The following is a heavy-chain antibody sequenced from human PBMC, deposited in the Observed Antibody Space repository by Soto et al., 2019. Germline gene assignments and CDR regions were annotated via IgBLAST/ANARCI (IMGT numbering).Heavy chain of an antibody. V-gene: IGHV3-23*01. CDR3: AKDGSGYYPLGWFDP. Sequence: GGSLRLSCAASGFTFSSYAMSWVRQAPGKGLEWVSAISGSGGSTHYADSVKGRFTISRDNSKNTLYLQMNSLRAEDTAVYYCAKDGSGYYPLGWFDPWGQGTLVTVSS. D-gene: IGHD3-22*01. CDR2: ISGSGGST. CDR1: GFTFSSYA. J-gene: IGHJ5*02.